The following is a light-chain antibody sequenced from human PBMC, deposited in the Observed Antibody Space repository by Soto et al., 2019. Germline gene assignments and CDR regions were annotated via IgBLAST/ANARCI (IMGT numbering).Light chain of an antibody. CDR2: KAS. CDR3: QQYNNYWT. CDR1: QTIDSW. J-gene: IGKJ1*01. V-gene: IGKV1-5*03. Sequence: DIQMTQSPSTLSASVGDRVTITCRASQTIDSWLAWFQQKPGKAPGLLIYKASTLESGVPLRFSGSGSDTEFTLTIKSLQPDDSATYFCQQYNNYWTFGQGTKVDIK.